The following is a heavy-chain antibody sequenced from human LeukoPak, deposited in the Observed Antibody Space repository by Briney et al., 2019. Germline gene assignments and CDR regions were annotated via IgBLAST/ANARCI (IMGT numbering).Heavy chain of an antibody. CDR1: GGSFSGYY. Sequence: SETLSLTCAVYGGSFSGYYWSWIRQPPGKGLEWIGEINHSGSTNYNPSLKSRVTISVDTSKNQFSLKLSSVTAADTAVYYCASPGYSSSPGGSWFDPWGQGTLVTVSS. D-gene: IGHD6-6*01. CDR3: ASPGYSSSPGGSWFDP. J-gene: IGHJ5*02. V-gene: IGHV4-34*01. CDR2: INHSGST.